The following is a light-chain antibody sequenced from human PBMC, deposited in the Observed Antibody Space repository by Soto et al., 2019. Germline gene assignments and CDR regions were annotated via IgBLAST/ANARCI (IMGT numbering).Light chain of an antibody. J-gene: IGLJ1*01. CDR1: SSNIGSNT. CDR3: AAWANSLNGYV. CDR2: TAG. V-gene: IGLV1-44*01. Sequence: QSVLTQPLSVSASPGQRVTISCSGGSSNIGSNTVAWYQHLPGTDPPRLIFTAGQRPSGVPGRFSGSKSGTSASLPIRGLQSEVEGDYYCAAWANSLNGYVFGPGTKVTVL.